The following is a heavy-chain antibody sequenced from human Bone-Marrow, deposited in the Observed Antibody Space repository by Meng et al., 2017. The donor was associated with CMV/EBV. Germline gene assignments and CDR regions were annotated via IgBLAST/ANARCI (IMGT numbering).Heavy chain of an antibody. CDR2: INPSGGST. CDR1: GYTFISYY. CDR3: ARGGRQLWLSGGNEY. Sequence: QGQLVQSGAEVKKPGASVKVSCKASGYTFISYYMHWVRQAPGQGLEWMGIINPSGGSTSYAQRFQGRDTMTRDTSTSTVYMELSSLRYEDTAVYYCARGGRQLWLSGGNEYWGQGALVTVSS. J-gene: IGHJ4*02. V-gene: IGHV1-46*01. D-gene: IGHD5-18*01.